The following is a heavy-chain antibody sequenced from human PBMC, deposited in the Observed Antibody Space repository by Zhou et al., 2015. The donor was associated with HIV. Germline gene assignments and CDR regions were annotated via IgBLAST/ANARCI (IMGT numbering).Heavy chain of an antibody. D-gene: IGHD3-16*01. CDR3: ARSNMNYDYALDL. J-gene: IGHJ3*01. CDR1: GGIFSRNA. V-gene: IGHV1-69*06. Sequence: QVQLVQSGAEVKRPGSSVKVSCKTSGGIFSRNAISWVRQAPGQGLEWMGRITPMFQTHNYAEKFRARLNITVDRHTSAAYMELSSLTSEDAAVYYCARSNMNYDYALDLWGQGTKVIVS. CDR2: ITPMFQTH.